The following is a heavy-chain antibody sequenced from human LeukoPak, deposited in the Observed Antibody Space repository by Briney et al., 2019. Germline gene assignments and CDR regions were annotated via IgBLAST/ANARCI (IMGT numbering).Heavy chain of an antibody. CDR2: NYYCGST. CDR3: ARDGAPLLWFGELLPYNWFDP. Sequence: SETLSLTCTVSGGSISSSSYYWGWIRQPPGKGLEWIGSNYYCGSTNYNPSLKSRVTISVDTSKNQFSLKLSSVTAADTAVYYCARDGAPLLWFGELLPYNWFDPWGQGTLVTVSS. D-gene: IGHD3-10*01. J-gene: IGHJ5*02. V-gene: IGHV4-39*07. CDR1: GGSISSSSYY.